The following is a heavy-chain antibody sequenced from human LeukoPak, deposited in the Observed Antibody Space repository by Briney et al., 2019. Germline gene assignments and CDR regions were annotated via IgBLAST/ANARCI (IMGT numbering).Heavy chain of an antibody. Sequence: KPSETLSLTCAVYGGSFSGYYWRWIGQPPGKGLEWIGEINHSGSTNYNPSLKSRVTISVDTSKNQFSLKLSSVTAADTAVYYCVSTVSETAPYNWFDPWGQGTLVTVSS. CDR2: INHSGST. V-gene: IGHV4-34*01. J-gene: IGHJ5*02. CDR3: VSTVSETAPYNWFDP. D-gene: IGHD5-18*01. CDR1: GGSFSGYY.